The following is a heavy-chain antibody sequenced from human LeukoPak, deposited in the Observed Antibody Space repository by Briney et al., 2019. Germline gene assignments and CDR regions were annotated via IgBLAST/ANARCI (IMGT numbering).Heavy chain of an antibody. CDR2: ISGSGGST. CDR1: GFTFSSYG. D-gene: IGHD3-9*01. Sequence: GGSLRLSCAASGFTFSSYGMSWVRQAPGKGLEWVSAISGSGGSTYYADSVKGRFTISRDNSKNTLYLQMNSLRAEDTAVYYCAKRGIGYDILTGYFSRDYWGQGTLVTVSS. CDR3: AKRGIGYDILTGYFSRDY. J-gene: IGHJ4*02. V-gene: IGHV3-23*01.